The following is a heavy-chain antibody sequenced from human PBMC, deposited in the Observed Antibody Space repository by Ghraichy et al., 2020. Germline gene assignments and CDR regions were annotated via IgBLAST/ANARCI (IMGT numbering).Heavy chain of an antibody. J-gene: IGHJ6*02. D-gene: IGHD4-23*01. CDR3: ARGSTVVRFYYYAGMDV. CDR2: ITSSSRFI. V-gene: IGHV3-48*02. Sequence: GGSLRLSCVGSGFILSSYSMNWVRQAPGKGLEWVAYITSSSRFISYADSVKGRFTVSRDNAQNSLYLQMKSLRDEDTAVYYCARGSTVVRFYYYAGMDVCGQGTTVTVSS. CDR1: GFILSSYS.